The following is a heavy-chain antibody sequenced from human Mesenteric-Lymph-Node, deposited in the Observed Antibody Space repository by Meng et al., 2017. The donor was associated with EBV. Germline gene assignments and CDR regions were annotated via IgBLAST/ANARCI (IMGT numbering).Heavy chain of an antibody. D-gene: IGHD3-3*01. CDR3: ARSHYDFWSGYPKNWFDP. Sequence: QVQLVQSGAEVTKPGASVKVSCKASGYTFTSYAMHWVCQAPGQRLEWMGWINAGNGNTKYSQKFQGRVTITRDTSASTAYMELSSLRSEDTAVYYCARSHYDFWSGYPKNWFDPWGQGTLVTVSS. J-gene: IGHJ5*02. CDR2: INAGNGNT. CDR1: GYTFTSYA. V-gene: IGHV1-3*01.